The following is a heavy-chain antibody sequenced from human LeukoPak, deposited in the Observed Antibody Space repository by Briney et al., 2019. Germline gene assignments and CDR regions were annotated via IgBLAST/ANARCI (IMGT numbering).Heavy chain of an antibody. CDR1: GGTFSSYA. D-gene: IGHD2-15*01. Sequence: SVNVSCKASGGTFSSYAISWVRQAPGQGLEWMGRIIPILGIANYAQKFQGRVTITADKSTSTAYMELSSLRSEDTAVYYCARSLSCSGGSCYPGDYWGQGTLVTVSS. J-gene: IGHJ4*02. CDR3: ARSLSCSGGSCYPGDY. CDR2: IIPILGIA. V-gene: IGHV1-69*04.